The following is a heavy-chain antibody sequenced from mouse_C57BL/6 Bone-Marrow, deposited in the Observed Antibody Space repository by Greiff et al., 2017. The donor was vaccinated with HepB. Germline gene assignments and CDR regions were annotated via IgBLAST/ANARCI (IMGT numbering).Heavy chain of an antibody. CDR1: GFTFSSYG. CDR3: ARQAFFDY. J-gene: IGHJ2*01. Sequence: EVQLVESGGDLVKPGGSLKLSCAASGFTFSSYGMSWVRQTPDKRLEWVATISSGGSYTYYPDSVKGRFPISRDNAKNTLYLQRSSLKSEDTAMYYCARQAFFDYWGQGTTLTVSA. CDR2: ISSGGSYT. V-gene: IGHV5-6*01.